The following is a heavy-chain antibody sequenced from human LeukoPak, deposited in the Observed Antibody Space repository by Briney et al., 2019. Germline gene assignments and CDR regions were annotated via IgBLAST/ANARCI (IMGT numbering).Heavy chain of an antibody. CDR1: GGSISTGGFY. CDR3: AREPFDILTGGFDY. CDR2: VYYSGTT. V-gene: IGHV4-31*03. D-gene: IGHD3-9*01. J-gene: IGHJ4*02. Sequence: SETLSLTCTVSGGSISTGGFYWTWIRHHPGKGLEWIGYVYYSGTTSYSPSLKSRVTMSVDTSKNQFSLKLTSLTAADTAVYYCAREPFDILTGGFDYWGQGTLVIVSS.